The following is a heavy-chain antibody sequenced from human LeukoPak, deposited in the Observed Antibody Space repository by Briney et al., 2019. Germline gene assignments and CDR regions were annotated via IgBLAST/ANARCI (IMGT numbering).Heavy chain of an antibody. D-gene: IGHD4-17*01. V-gene: IGHV3-11*04. CDR3: ARGLHGDSYFDY. Sequence: GGSLRLSCAASGFTFSDSYMTWIRQAPGKGLEWVSYISNSGSSIYYADSVKGRFTTSRDNAKSSLYLQMNSLRAEDTAVYYCARGLHGDSYFDYWGQGTLVTVSS. CDR2: ISNSGSSI. J-gene: IGHJ4*02. CDR1: GFTFSDSY.